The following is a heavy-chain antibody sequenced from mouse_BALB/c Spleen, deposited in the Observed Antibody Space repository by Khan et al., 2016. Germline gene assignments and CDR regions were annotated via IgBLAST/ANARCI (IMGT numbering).Heavy chain of an antibody. Sequence: QVQLKESGPGLVAPSQSLSITCTVSGFSLTNSGVHWVRQPPRKGLDWLGVIWAGGNTDYNSALMSRLSITRDTTQNQVFLKMNSLQTDDTAMYYCARDDQDFDAWFASWGQGTLVTVSA. V-gene: IGHV2-9*02. CDR1: GFSLTNSG. CDR3: ARDDQDFDAWFAS. J-gene: IGHJ3*01. CDR2: IWAGGNT.